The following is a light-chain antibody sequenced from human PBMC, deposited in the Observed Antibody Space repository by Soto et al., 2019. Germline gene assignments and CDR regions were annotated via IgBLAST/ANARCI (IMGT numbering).Light chain of an antibody. CDR1: QSVSSN. V-gene: IGKV3-15*01. Sequence: EIVRTQSPATLSVSPGERDTLACRASQSVSSNLAWYQQKPGQAPRPLIYGASTRATGIPARFSGSGSGTELTLTISRLQSEDFAVYYCQQYNNWPLTFGQGTKVDIK. CDR2: GAS. J-gene: IGKJ1*01. CDR3: QQYNNWPLT.